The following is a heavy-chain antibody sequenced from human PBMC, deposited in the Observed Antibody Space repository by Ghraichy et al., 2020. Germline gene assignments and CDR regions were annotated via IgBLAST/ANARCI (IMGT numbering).Heavy chain of an antibody. Sequence: ESLNISCTVSGGSISSYYWSWIRQPAGKGLEWIGRIYTSGSTNYNPSLKSRVTMSVDTSKNQFSLKLSSVTAADTAVYYCARDWGGFWSGYYTGICWFDPWGQGTLVTVSS. CDR2: IYTSGST. D-gene: IGHD3-3*01. CDR1: GGSISSYY. CDR3: ARDWGGFWSGYYTGICWFDP. J-gene: IGHJ5*02. V-gene: IGHV4-4*07.